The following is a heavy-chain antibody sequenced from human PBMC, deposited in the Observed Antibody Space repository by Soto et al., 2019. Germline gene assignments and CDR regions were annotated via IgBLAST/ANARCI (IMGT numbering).Heavy chain of an antibody. J-gene: IGHJ2*01. V-gene: IGHV1-3*01. CDR2: INAGNGNT. CDR3: ARAELYDFWSGPAPGYFDL. D-gene: IGHD3-3*01. CDR1: GYTFTSYA. Sequence: ASVKVSCKASGYTFTSYAMHWVRQAPGQRLEWMGWINAGNGNTNYAQKLQGRVTMTTDTSTSTAYMELRSLRSDDTAVYYCARAELYDFWSGPAPGYFDLWGRGTLVTVSS.